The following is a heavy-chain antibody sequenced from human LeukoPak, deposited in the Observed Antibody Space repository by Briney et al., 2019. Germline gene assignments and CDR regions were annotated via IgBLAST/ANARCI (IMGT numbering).Heavy chain of an antibody. Sequence: ASVKVSCKASGYTFTGYYMHWVRQAPGQGLEWMGRINPNSGGTNYAQKFQGRVTITRDTSISTAYMELSRLRSDDTAVYYCARDQKIVVVTAILDYWGQGTLVTVSS. D-gene: IGHD2-21*02. V-gene: IGHV1-2*06. J-gene: IGHJ4*02. CDR2: INPNSGGT. CDR1: GYTFTGYY. CDR3: ARDQKIVVVTAILDY.